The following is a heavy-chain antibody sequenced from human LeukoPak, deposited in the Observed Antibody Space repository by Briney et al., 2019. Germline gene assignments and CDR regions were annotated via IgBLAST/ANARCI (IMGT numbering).Heavy chain of an antibody. D-gene: IGHD1-20*01. CDR1: GYTFTSFV. CDR2: ISAYNGNS. Sequence: GASVTVSCVASGYTFTSFVMSWVRQAPGQGLEWMGWISAYNGNSNYAQKFRGTVTMTIETSTSTAYMELRSLRSDDTAVYYCARESNWNHGMDVWGQGTKVTVSS. CDR3: ARESNWNHGMDV. J-gene: IGHJ6*02. V-gene: IGHV1-18*01.